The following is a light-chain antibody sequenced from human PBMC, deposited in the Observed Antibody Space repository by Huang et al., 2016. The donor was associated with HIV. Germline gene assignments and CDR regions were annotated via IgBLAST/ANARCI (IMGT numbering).Light chain of an antibody. Sequence: EIVLTQSPATLSLSPGERATLSCRASQSVSNFLAWYQQKPGQAPRFLIYDAYNRAPGTPVRFSGSGSGTDFTLTISSLEPEDFAVYYCQQRTTWPLTFGGGTKVEIK. CDR3: QQRTTWPLT. V-gene: IGKV3-11*01. CDR1: QSVSNF. CDR2: DAY. J-gene: IGKJ4*01.